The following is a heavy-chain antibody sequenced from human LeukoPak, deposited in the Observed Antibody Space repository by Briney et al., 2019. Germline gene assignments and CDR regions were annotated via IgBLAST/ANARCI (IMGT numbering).Heavy chain of an antibody. Sequence: GGSLRLSCAASGFSFSSYAMHWVRHTPGKGLEFVSAISTDGSRTYYANSVKGRFTISRDNSKSTLYLQMGSVRADDMAVYYCARPAVGSNGLDYWGQGILVTVSS. CDR3: ARPAVGSNGLDY. CDR2: ISTDGSRT. D-gene: IGHD4-23*01. V-gene: IGHV3-64*01. J-gene: IGHJ4*02. CDR1: GFSFSSYA.